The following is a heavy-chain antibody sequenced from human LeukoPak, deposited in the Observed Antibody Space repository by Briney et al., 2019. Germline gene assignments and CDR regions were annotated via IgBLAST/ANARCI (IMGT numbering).Heavy chain of an antibody. CDR1: GFTFSSYS. J-gene: IGHJ4*02. Sequence: GGSLRLSCAASGFTFSSYSMTWVRQAPGKGLEWVSSISSSSSYIYYADSVKGRFTISRDNAKNSLYLQMNSLRAEDTAVYYCARGGPYYYDSSGYLDYWGQGTLVTVSS. V-gene: IGHV3-21*01. D-gene: IGHD3-22*01. CDR3: ARGGPYYYDSSGYLDY. CDR2: ISSSSSYI.